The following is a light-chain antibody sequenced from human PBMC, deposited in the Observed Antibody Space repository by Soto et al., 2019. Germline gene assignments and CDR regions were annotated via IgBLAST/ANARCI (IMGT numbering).Light chain of an antibody. J-gene: IGLJ2*01. CDR2: DNN. CDR1: SSNIGAGYD. V-gene: IGLV1-40*01. Sequence: QAVVTQPPSVSGAPGQRVTISCTGSSSNIGAGYDVHWYQQLPGTAPKLLIYDNNNRPSGVPDRFSGSKSGTSASLAITGLQAEDEADYYCQSYASSLSGVVFGGGTQLTVL. CDR3: QSYASSLSGVV.